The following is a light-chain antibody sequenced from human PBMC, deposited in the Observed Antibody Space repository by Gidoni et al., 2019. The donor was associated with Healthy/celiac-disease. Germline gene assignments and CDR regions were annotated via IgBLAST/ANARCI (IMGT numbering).Light chain of an antibody. Sequence: DIQMTQSPSSLSASVGDRVTITCRASQSISSYFNWYQQKPGKAPKLLIYAASSLQSGVPSRVKGSRCWDTFHSHISRLQTEEFATYYCQQSYSTPLTFGGGTKVEIK. CDR1: QSISSY. J-gene: IGKJ4*01. V-gene: IGKV1-39*01. CDR2: AAS. CDR3: QQSYSTPLT.